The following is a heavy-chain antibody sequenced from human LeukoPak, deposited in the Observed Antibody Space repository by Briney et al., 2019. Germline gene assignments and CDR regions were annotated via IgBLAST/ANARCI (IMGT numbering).Heavy chain of an antibody. Sequence: PGGSLRLSCAASGFTFSSYGMHWVRQAPGKGLEWVAFIRYDGCNKYYADSVKGRFTISRDNSKNTLYLQMNSLRAEDTAVYYCAKSLDCSSTSCSDYYYYYYMDVWGKGTTVTISS. J-gene: IGHJ6*03. CDR1: GFTFSSYG. V-gene: IGHV3-30*02. D-gene: IGHD2-2*01. CDR2: IRYDGCNK. CDR3: AKSLDCSSTSCSDYYYYYYMDV.